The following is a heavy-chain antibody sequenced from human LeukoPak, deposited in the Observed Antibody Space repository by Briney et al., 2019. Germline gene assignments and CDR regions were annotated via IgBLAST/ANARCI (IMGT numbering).Heavy chain of an antibody. CDR3: ARDKLGWYFDL. CDR1: GGSISSYY. CDR2: IYYTGST. J-gene: IGHJ2*01. D-gene: IGHD7-27*01. Sequence: PSETLSLTCTVSGGSISSYYWTWIRQPPGKGLEWIGYIYYTGSTDCNPSLKSRVTISLDTSKNQFSLKLSSMTAADTAVYYCARDKLGWYFDLWGRGTLVTVSS. V-gene: IGHV4-59*01.